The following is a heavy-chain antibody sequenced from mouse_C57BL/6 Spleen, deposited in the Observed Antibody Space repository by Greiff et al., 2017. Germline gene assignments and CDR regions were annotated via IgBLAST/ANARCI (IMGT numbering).Heavy chain of an antibody. J-gene: IGHJ3*01. V-gene: IGHV3-6*01. CDR3: ARDDYSVGFAY. Sequence: EVKLQESGPGLVKPSQSLSLTCSVTGYSITSGYYWNWIRQFPGNKLEWMGYISYDGSNNYNPSLKNRISITRDTSKNQFFLKLNSVTTEDTATYYCARDDYSVGFAYWGQGTLVTVSA. CDR1: GYSITSGYY. CDR2: ISYDGSN. D-gene: IGHD1-1*01.